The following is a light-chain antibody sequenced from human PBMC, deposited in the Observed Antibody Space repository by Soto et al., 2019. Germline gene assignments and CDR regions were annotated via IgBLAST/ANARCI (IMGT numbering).Light chain of an antibody. CDR2: GAS. V-gene: IGKV1-27*01. CDR1: QGITNY. J-gene: IGKJ1*01. CDR3: QKYNSAPQT. Sequence: DIKMTQSPSSLSASVGDRVTVACRATQGITNYLAWYQQKPGKVPKLLISGASTLQSGVPSRFSGSGSGTDFTLTISSLQPEDVATYYCQKYNSAPQTFGQGTIVDI.